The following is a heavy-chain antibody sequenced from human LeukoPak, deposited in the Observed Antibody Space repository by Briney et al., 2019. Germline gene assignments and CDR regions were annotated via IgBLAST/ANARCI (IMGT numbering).Heavy chain of an antibody. CDR1: GYTFSDYY. D-gene: IGHD4-11*01. J-gene: IGHJ4*03. V-gene: IGHV1-2*02. Sequence: GASVKVSCKASGYTFSDYYMQWVRQAPGQGLEWMGWISLNSGGPHYSQRFQGRVTLTWDTSISTAYMELSSLTSDGTAVYYCARDHSGYYGYWGQGTLVTVSS. CDR2: ISLNSGGP. CDR3: ARDHSGYYGY.